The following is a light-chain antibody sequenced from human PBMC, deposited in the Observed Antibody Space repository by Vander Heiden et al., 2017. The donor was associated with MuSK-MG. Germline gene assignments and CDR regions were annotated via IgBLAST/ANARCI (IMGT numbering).Light chain of an antibody. CDR1: QSVTTW. J-gene: IGKJ1*01. V-gene: IGKV1-5*03. CDR2: KVS. CDR3: QQYHTHPWT. Sequence: DIQMTQSPSTLSASVGDRVTITCRASQSVTTWLAWYQQTPAKAPKLLIYKVSNLQSGVPSRFSGSGSGTEFTLTISSLQPDDFATYYCQQYHTHPWTFGQGTKVEIK.